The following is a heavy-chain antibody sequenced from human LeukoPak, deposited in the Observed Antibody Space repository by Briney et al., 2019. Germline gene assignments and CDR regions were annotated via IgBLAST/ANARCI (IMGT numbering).Heavy chain of an antibody. V-gene: IGHV4-39*01. CDR1: GGSISSSSYY. Sequence: PSETLSLTCTVSGGSISSSSYYWGWIRQPPGKGLEWIGSIYYSGSTYYNPSLKSRVTISVDTSKNQFSLKLSSVTAADTAVNYCARPSSGRYCSSTSCYRFDYWGQGTLVTVSS. CDR2: IYYSGST. CDR3: ARPSSGRYCSSTSCYRFDY. D-gene: IGHD2-2*01. J-gene: IGHJ4*02.